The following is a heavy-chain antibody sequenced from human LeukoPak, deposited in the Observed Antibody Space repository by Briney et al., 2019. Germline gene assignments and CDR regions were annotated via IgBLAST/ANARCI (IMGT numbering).Heavy chain of an antibody. CDR2: IKQDGSEK. CDR1: GFTFSSYW. D-gene: IGHD6-19*01. V-gene: IGHV3-7*01. CDR3: AGGHSSGWYFDY. J-gene: IGHJ4*02. Sequence: GGSLRLSCAASGFTFSSYWMSWVRQAPGKGLEWVANIKQDGSEKHYVGSVKGRFTISRDNAKNSLYLEMNSLRAEDTAVYYCAGGHSSGWYFDYWGQGNLVTVSS.